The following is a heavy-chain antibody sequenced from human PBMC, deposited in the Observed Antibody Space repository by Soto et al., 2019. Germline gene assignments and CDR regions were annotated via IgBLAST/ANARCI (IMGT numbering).Heavy chain of an antibody. J-gene: IGHJ4*02. Sequence: PSETLSLTCSVSGGSIASTTYYWAWIRQPPGRGLEWLGSIYYSGATYYNPSLRSRGTISIDVSKTQFSLKLRAVTATDTAVYYCARQPDFPGIAVSGKGYFDYWVQGTLVTVSS. CDR2: IYYSGAT. V-gene: IGHV4-39*01. CDR1: GGSIASTTYY. D-gene: IGHD6-19*01. CDR3: ARQPDFPGIAVSGKGYFDY.